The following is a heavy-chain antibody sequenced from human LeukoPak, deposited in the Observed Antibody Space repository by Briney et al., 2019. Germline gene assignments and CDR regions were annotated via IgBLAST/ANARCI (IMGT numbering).Heavy chain of an antibody. V-gene: IGHV3-11*01. D-gene: IGHD2-21*02. Sequence: KTGGSLRLSCAASGFTFSDYYMSWIRQAPGKGLEWVSYISSSGSTIYYADSVKGRFTISRDNAKNSLYLQMNSLRAEDTAVYYCAREVGGGDPDAFDIWGQGTMVTVSS. CDR2: ISSSGSTI. CDR3: AREVGGGDPDAFDI. J-gene: IGHJ3*02. CDR1: GFTFSDYY.